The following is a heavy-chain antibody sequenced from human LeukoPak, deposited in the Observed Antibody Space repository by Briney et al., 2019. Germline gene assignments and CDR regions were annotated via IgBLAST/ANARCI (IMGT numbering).Heavy chain of an antibody. CDR3: ARGLTGYPLYYYYGMDV. CDR2: IIPIFGTA. D-gene: IGHD3-9*01. V-gene: IGHV1-69*13. CDR1: GGTFSSYA. Sequence: SVKVSCKASGGTFSSYAISWVRQAPGQGLEWMGGIIPIFGTANYAQKFQGRVTITADESTSTAYMELSSLRSEDTAVYYCARGLTGYPLYYYYGMDVWGQGTTVTVSS. J-gene: IGHJ6*02.